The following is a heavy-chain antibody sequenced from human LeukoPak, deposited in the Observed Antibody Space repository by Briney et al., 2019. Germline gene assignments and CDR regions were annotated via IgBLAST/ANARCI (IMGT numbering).Heavy chain of an antibody. CDR2: ISYDGSNK. CDR3: AREYHYHYYYGMDV. J-gene: IGHJ6*02. CDR1: GFTFSSYA. D-gene: IGHD2-2*01. V-gene: IGHV3-30-3*01. Sequence: GGSLRLSCAASGFTFSSYAMHWVRQAPGKGLEWVAVISYDGSNKYYADSVKGRFTISRDNSKNTLYLQMNSLRAEDTAVYYCAREYHYHYYYGMDVWGQGTTVTVSS.